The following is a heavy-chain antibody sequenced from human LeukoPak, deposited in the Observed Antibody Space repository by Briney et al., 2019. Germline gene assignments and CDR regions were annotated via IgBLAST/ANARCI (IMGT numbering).Heavy chain of an antibody. CDR1: GYSISSGYY. Sequence: KSSETLSLTCTVSGYSISSGYYWGWIRQPPGKGLEWIGEINHSGSTNYNPSLKSRVTISVDTSKNQFSLKLSSVTAADTAVYYCARGPLGLGGVSDYWGQGTLVTVSS. CDR2: INHSGST. CDR3: ARGPLGLGGVSDY. D-gene: IGHD2-8*02. V-gene: IGHV4-38-2*02. J-gene: IGHJ4*02.